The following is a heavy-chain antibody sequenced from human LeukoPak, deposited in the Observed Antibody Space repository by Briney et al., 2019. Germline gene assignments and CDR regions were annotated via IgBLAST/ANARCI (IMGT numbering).Heavy chain of an antibody. CDR2: ISYDGSNK. J-gene: IGHJ4*02. Sequence: GGSLRLSCAASGFTISSYGMHWVRQAPGKGLEWVAVISYDGSNKYYADSVKGRFTIPRDNSKNTLYLQMNSLRAEDTAVYYCAKDPRRGVRGGPDYWGQGTLVTVSS. V-gene: IGHV3-30*18. CDR1: GFTISSYG. CDR3: AKDPRRGVRGGPDY. D-gene: IGHD3-10*01.